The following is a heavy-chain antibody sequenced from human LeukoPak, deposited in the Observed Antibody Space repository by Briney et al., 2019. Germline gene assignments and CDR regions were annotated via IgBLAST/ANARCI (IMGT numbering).Heavy chain of an antibody. CDR3: ARRPVTLTTGTTGDWFDP. V-gene: IGHV1-69*13. CDR1: GGTFSSYA. CDR2: IIPIFGTA. D-gene: IGHD1-1*01. J-gene: IGHJ5*02. Sequence: ASVKVSCKASGGTFSSYAISWVRQAPGQGVEWMGGIIPIFGTANYAQKFQGRVTITADESTSTAYMELSSLRSEDTAVYYCARRPVTLTTGTTGDWFDPWGQGTLVTVSS.